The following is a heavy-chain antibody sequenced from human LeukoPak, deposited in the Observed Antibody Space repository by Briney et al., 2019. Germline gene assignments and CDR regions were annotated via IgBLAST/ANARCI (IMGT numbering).Heavy chain of an antibody. CDR1: GYTFASYY. CDR2: INPSGGST. J-gene: IGHJ4*02. D-gene: IGHD4-17*01. Sequence: GASVKVSCKASGYTFASYYMHWVRQAPGQGLGWVGIINPSGGSTSYAQKFQGRVTMTRDTSTSTVYMELSSLRSEDTAVYYCARVVDYGDYFDYWGQGTLVTVSS. CDR3: ARVVDYGDYFDY. V-gene: IGHV1-46*01.